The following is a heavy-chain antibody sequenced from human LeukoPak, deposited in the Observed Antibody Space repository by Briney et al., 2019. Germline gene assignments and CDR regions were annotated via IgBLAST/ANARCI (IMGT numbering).Heavy chain of an antibody. D-gene: IGHD3-22*01. CDR3: ARDGPTDYYDNPWFDP. CDR2: IYYSGST. CDR1: GGSISSGGYY. Sequence: SSETLSLTCTVSGGSISSGGYYWSWIRQHPGKGLEWIGYIYYSGSTYYNPSLKSRVTISVDTSKNQFSLKLSSVTAADTAVYYCARDGPTDYYDNPWFDPWGQGTLVTVSS. V-gene: IGHV4-31*03. J-gene: IGHJ5*02.